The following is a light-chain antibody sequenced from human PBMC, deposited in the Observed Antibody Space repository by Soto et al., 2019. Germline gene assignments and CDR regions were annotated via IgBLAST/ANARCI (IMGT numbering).Light chain of an antibody. Sequence: ELVMTQSPATLSVSPGERATLSCRASQSVSSDLAWYQQKPGQAPRLLIYGASTRATGIPARFSGSGSGTEFTLTISSLEPEDFALYYCQQRSTWPTFGQGTRLEIK. CDR1: QSVSSD. J-gene: IGKJ5*01. CDR2: GAS. V-gene: IGKV3-15*01. CDR3: QQRSTWPT.